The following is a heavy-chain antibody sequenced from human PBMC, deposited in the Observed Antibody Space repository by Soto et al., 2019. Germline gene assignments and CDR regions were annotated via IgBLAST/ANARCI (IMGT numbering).Heavy chain of an antibody. CDR1: GGSVSSGSYY. CDR2: IYYSGST. D-gene: IGHD3-10*01. CDR3: ARRGYGPGFPYYYGMDV. J-gene: IGHJ6*02. Sequence: PSEPLSLTCTVSGGSVSSGSYYWSWIRQPPGKGLEWIGYIYYSGSTNYNPSLKSRVTISVDTSKNQFSLKLSSVTAADTAVYYCARRGYGPGFPYYYGMDVWGQGTTVTVSS. V-gene: IGHV4-61*01.